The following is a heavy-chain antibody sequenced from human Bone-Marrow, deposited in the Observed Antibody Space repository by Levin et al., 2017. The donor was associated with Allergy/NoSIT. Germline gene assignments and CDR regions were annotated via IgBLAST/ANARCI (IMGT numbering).Heavy chain of an antibody. V-gene: IGHV1-69*13. Sequence: GASVKVSCKASGGTFINYAFHWVRQARGQGLEWVGGLIPVLGTVDYAQKFEGRVTISADESTTTVYMELSGLRSDDTAMYYCARIPRLAVTGVFDVGGQGTMVTVSA. CDR3: ARIPRLAVTGVFDV. CDR2: LIPVLGTV. CDR1: GGTFINYA. J-gene: IGHJ3*01. D-gene: IGHD2-8*02.